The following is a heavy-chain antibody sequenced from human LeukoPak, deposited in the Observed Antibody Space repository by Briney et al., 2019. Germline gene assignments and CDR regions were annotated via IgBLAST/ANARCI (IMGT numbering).Heavy chain of an antibody. CDR3: ARDQDGFEY. J-gene: IGHJ4*02. Sequence: KPSETLSLTCAVYGGSFSGYYWSWIRQPPGKGLEWIGEINHSGSTNYNPSLKSRVTISVDTSKNQFSLQLNSVTPEDTALYYCARDQDGFEYWGQGTQVTVSS. V-gene: IGHV4-34*01. D-gene: IGHD4-17*01. CDR1: GGSFSGYY. CDR2: INHSGST.